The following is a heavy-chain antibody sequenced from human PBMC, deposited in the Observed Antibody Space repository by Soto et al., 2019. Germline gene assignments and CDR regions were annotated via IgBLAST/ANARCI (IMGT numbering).Heavy chain of an antibody. CDR1: GGSISSTNW. V-gene: IGHV4-4*02. Sequence: SETLSLTCAVSGGSISSTNWWSWVRQTPGKGLEWIGGIYQTGSTNYNPSLKSRATISIDKSQNQFSLKLTQMTAADTAMYYCAGVPPGAKFDYWGQGILVTVSS. J-gene: IGHJ4*02. CDR2: IYQTGST. D-gene: IGHD2-15*01. CDR3: AGVPPGAKFDY.